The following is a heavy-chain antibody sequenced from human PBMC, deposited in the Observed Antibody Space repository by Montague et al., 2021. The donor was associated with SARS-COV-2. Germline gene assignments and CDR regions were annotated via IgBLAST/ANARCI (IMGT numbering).Heavy chain of an antibody. CDR1: GGSISSYY. CDR2: IYYSGST. D-gene: IGHD3-10*01. V-gene: IGHV4-59*01. J-gene: IGHJ6*02. Sequence: SETLSLTCTVSGGSISSYYWSWIRQPPGKGLEWIGYIYYSGSTNYNPSLKSRVTISVDTSKSQFSLKLSSVTAADTAVYYCARKGSGRGYYYYGMDVWGQRTTVTVSS. CDR3: ARKGSGRGYYYYGMDV.